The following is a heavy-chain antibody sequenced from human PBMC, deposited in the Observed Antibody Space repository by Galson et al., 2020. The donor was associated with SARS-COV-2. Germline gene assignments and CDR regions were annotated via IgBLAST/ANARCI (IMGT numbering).Heavy chain of an antibody. D-gene: IGHD2-8*01. CDR2: IRSKRYGGTT. V-gene: IGHV3-49*03. Sequence: GGTLRLSCRIFGFTFGDFAMSWFRQAPGKGLEWVGFIRSKRYGGTTEYAASVEGTFIISRDDSKSTAYLQMNSLKTEDTAVYYCTRDRGADFRNNVVGRRYYGMDAWGPGTTVTVSS. J-gene: IGHJ6*02. CDR3: TRDRGADFRNNVVGRRYYGMDA. CDR1: GFTFGDFA.